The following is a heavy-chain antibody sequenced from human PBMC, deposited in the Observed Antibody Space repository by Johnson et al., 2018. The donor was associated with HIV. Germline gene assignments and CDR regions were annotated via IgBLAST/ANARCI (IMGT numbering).Heavy chain of an antibody. V-gene: IGHV3-11*04. CDR1: GFSFGDYY. D-gene: IGHD6-13*01. J-gene: IGHJ3*01. CDR2: ISSGGSSI. Sequence: QVQLVESGGVVVQPGGSLRLSCEASGFSFGDYYMTWIRQAPGKGLEWVSYISSGGSSIKYADSVKGRFTISRDNVRKSLYLEMNSLRVDDTAVYYCARDQPAGIGAIFDAWGQGTLVTVSS. CDR3: ARDQPAGIGAIFDA.